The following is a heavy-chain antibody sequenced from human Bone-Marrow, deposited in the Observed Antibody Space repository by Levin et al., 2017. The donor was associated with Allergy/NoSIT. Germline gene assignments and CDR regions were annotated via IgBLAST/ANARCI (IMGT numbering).Heavy chain of an antibody. CDR2: ISYGSGNI. J-gene: IGHJ4*02. CDR1: GFTFSSYN. CDR3: ARDQRGYFDN. V-gene: IGHV3-21*06. D-gene: IGHD3-10*01. Sequence: LSLTCAASGFTFSSYNMNWVRQAPGKGLEWVSSISYGSGNIYYADSVKGRFTISRDNAKNSLYLQMDSLRAEDSAVYYCARDQRGYFDNWGQGTLVTVSS.